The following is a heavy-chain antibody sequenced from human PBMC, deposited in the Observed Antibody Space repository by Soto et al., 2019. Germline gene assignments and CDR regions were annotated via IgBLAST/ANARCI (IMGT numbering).Heavy chain of an antibody. CDR2: TWYDGSNK. V-gene: IGHV3-33*01. CDR3: ARGGPESSGISADDAFDI. J-gene: IGHJ3*02. CDR1: GFTFSSYG. D-gene: IGHD6-19*01. Sequence: GSLRLSCAASGFTFSSYGMHRVRQAPGKGLEWVAVTWYDGSNKYYADSVKGRFTISRDNSKNTLYLQMNSLRAEDTAVYYCARGGPESSGISADDAFDIWGQGTVVTVSS.